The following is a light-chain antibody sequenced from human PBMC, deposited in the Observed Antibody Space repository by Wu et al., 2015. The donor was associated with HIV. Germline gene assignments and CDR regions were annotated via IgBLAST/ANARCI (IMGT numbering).Light chain of an antibody. CDR3: QXSYSTPPVT. V-gene: IGKV1-39*01. CDR1: QNIKTY. Sequence: DIQMTQSPSSLSASVGDRVTITCRASQNIKTYLNWYQQKPGKAPKLLIYAATSLQSGVPSRFSGSGSETDFTLTISSLQPEDFATYYCQXSYSTPPVTFGGGPRWTSN. CDR2: AAT. J-gene: IGKJ4*01.